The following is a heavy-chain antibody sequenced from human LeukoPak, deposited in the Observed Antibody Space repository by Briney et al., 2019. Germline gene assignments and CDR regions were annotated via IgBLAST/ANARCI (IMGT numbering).Heavy chain of an antibody. Sequence: SERLSLTCTVSGRSVSSIDDDGAWIRQPPGKGLEWFGSIYYSGNTYYHPSLRSRVTISVDTSKNKFSLRLSSVTAADWAVYYCAIHRRETTSSEEFDYWGQGAMVTVSS. D-gene: IGHD6-19*01. CDR1: GRSVSSIDDD. CDR3: AIHRRETTSSEEFDY. CDR2: IYYSGNT. J-gene: IGHJ4*02. V-gene: IGHV4-39*01.